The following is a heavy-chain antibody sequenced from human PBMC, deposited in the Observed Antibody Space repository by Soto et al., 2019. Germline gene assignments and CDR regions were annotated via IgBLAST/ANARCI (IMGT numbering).Heavy chain of an antibody. CDR1: GYTFNAYY. V-gene: IGHV1-2*02. Sequence: ASVKVSCKASGYTFNAYYIHWVRQAPGQGLEWMGWINPNSGGTHYAQKFQDRATMTSDASITTAYMDMSRLTSDDTAVYFCARDPQLWLGDFDRWGRGTLVTVSS. J-gene: IGHJ4*02. CDR2: INPNSGGT. D-gene: IGHD3-10*01. CDR3: ARDPQLWLGDFDR.